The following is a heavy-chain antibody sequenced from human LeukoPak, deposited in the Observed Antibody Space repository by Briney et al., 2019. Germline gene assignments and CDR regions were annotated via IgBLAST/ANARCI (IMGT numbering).Heavy chain of an antibody. Sequence: GRSLRLSCAASGFTFDDYAMHWVRQAPGKGLEWVSGISWNSGSIGYADSVKGRFTISRDNAKNSLHLQMNSLRAEDTALYYCAKAPHYYDSSGYHDYWGQGTLVTVSS. CDR1: GFTFDDYA. CDR2: ISWNSGSI. V-gene: IGHV3-9*01. D-gene: IGHD3-22*01. CDR3: AKAPHYYDSSGYHDY. J-gene: IGHJ4*02.